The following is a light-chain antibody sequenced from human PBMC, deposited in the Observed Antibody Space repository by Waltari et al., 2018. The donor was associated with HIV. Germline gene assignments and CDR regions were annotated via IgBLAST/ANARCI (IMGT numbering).Light chain of an antibody. V-gene: IGKV1-5*03. CDR3: QQYKSYPYT. CDR2: KAS. Sequence: DIQMTQSPSTLSASIGDRVTITCRASQIISSWLAWYQQKPGKAPKLLIYKASSLESGVPSRFSGSGSGTDFTLTISSLQPDDFATYYCQQYKSYPYTFGQGTKLEIK. CDR1: QIISSW. J-gene: IGKJ2*01.